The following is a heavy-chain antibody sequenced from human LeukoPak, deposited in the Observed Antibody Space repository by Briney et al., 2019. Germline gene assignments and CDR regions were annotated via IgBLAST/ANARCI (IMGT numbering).Heavy chain of an antibody. CDR3: AKDRRVAASRFQEGY. CDR1: GFTFSSYG. Sequence: GGSLRLSCAASGFTFSSYGMHWVRQAPGKGLEWVAVIWYDGSNKYYADSVKGRFTISRDNSKNTLYLQMNSLRAEDTAVYYCAKDRRVAASRFQEGYWGQGTLVTVSS. CDR2: IWYDGSNK. J-gene: IGHJ4*02. D-gene: IGHD2-15*01. V-gene: IGHV3-33*06.